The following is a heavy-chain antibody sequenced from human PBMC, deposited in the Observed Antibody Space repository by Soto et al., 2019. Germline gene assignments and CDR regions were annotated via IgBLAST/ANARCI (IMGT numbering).Heavy chain of an antibody. Sequence: ASVKVSCKASGYTFTSYYMHWVRQAPGQGLEWMGIINPSGGSTSYAQKFQGRVTMTRDTSTSTVYMELSSLRSEDTAVYYCARDWSPENYGLVYTLGYNWFDPWGKGTLVTVSS. J-gene: IGHJ5*02. V-gene: IGHV1-46*01. CDR1: GYTFTSYY. CDR2: INPSGGST. CDR3: ARDWSPENYGLVYTLGYNWFDP. D-gene: IGHD2-2*02.